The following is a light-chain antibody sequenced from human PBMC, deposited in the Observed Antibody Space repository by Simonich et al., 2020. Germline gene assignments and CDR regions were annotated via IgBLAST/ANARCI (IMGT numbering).Light chain of an antibody. CDR2: WAS. V-gene: IGKV4-1*01. CDR3: QQYYSTPLT. J-gene: IGKJ3*01. CDR1: QSVLYSSNNKNY. Sequence: DIVMTQSPDSLAVSLGERATINCKSSQSVLYSSNNKNYLAWYQQKPGQPPKLLIYWASTRESWGPDRFSGSGSGTDFTLTISSLQAEDVAVYYCQQYYSTPLTFGPGTKVDIK.